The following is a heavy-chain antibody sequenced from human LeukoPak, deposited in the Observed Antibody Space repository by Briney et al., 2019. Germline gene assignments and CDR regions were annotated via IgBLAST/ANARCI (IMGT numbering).Heavy chain of an antibody. CDR1: GFTFSSYG. D-gene: IGHD3-22*01. CDR2: IWYDGSNK. V-gene: IGHV3-33*01. J-gene: IGHJ4*02. Sequence: PGRSLRLSCAASGFTFSSYGMHWVRQAPGQGLEWVAVIWYDGSNKYYADSVKGRFTISRDNSKNTLYLQMNSLRAEDTAVYYCARELSRYDSSGYYLGYWGQGTLVTVSS. CDR3: ARELSRYDSSGYYLGY.